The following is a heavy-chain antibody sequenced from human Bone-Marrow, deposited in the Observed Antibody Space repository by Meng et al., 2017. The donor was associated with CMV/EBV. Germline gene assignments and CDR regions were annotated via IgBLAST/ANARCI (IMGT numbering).Heavy chain of an antibody. J-gene: IGHJ5*02. CDR3: AKDIGRAAHCGGDCYFDP. D-gene: IGHD2-21*01. CDR2: ISSSSTI. Sequence: GGSLRLSCAASGFTFCDYYVDWVRQAPGKGLQWVSYISSSSTIYDADSVKGRFTISRDNAKNSLYLQMNSLRAEDTALYYCAKDIGRAAHCGGDCYFDPWGQGTLVTVSS. V-gene: IGHV3-69-1*01. CDR1: GFTFCDYY.